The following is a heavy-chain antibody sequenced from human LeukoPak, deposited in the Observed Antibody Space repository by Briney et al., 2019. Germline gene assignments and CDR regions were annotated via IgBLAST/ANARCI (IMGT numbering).Heavy chain of an antibody. CDR2: ISGIGGST. CDR1: GFTFSSYA. V-gene: IGHV3-23*01. J-gene: IGHJ4*02. CDR3: AKDSAIFGVVIIPLDY. D-gene: IGHD3-3*01. Sequence: GGSLRLSCAASGFTFSSYAMSWVRQAPGKGLEWVSAISGIGGSTYYADSVKGRFTISRDNSKNTLYLQMNSLRAEDTAVYYCAKDSAIFGVVIIPLDYWGQGTLVTVSS.